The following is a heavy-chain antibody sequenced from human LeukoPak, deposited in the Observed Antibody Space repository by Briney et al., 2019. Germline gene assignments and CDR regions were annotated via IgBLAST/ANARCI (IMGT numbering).Heavy chain of an antibody. Sequence: SETLSLTCSVSGGSVYSGSDYWSWIRQPPGKELEWIGYISYRGSTNYNPSLKSRVTISVDTSKNQFSLKLSSVTAADTAVYNCVIELGGGDSDYWGQGALVTVSS. CDR2: ISYRGST. V-gene: IGHV4-61*01. J-gene: IGHJ4*02. D-gene: IGHD3-10*01. CDR1: GGSVYSGSDY. CDR3: VIELGGGDSDY.